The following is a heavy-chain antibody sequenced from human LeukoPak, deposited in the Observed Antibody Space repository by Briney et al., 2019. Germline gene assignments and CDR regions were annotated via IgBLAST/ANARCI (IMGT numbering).Heavy chain of an antibody. CDR2: INPSDGNT. Sequence: ASVKVSCEASGDTFTNYYNHWVRQAPGQGLEWMGIINPSDGNTSYAQKFQGRVTMTRDTSTSAVYMELSSLTSEDTAVYYCAREPPNEGCFDYWGQGTLVTVSS. V-gene: IGHV1-46*01. CDR1: GDTFTNYY. CDR3: AREPPNEGCFDY. J-gene: IGHJ4*02.